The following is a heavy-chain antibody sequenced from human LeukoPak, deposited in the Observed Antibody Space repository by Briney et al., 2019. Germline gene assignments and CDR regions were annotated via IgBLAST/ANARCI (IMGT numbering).Heavy chain of an antibody. CDR2: IYYSGST. CDR3: AKHLTNAYYDMIWFDP. V-gene: IGHV4-59*11. Sequence: SETLSLTCTVSGGSISNHYWSWIRQAPGKGLEWIGYIYYSGSTNYNPSVKSRVTISVDTSKNQFSLRLTFVTAADTAVYYCAKHLTNAYYDMIWFDPWGQGTLVTVSS. J-gene: IGHJ5*02. CDR1: GGSISNHY. D-gene: IGHD3-22*01.